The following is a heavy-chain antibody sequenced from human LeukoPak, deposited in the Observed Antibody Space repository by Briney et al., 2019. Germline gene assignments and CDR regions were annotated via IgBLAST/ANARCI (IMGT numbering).Heavy chain of an antibody. V-gene: IGHV3-13*01. D-gene: IGHD5-24*01. CDR1: GFTFSSYD. CDR3: ARAGYDGYNLNGMDV. CDR2: IGTAGDT. Sequence: GGSLRLSCAASGFTFSSYDMRWVRQATGKGLEWVSAIGTAGDTYYPGSVKGRFTISRENAKNSLYLQMNSLRAEDTAVYYCARAGYDGYNLNGMDVWGQGTTVTVSS. J-gene: IGHJ6*02.